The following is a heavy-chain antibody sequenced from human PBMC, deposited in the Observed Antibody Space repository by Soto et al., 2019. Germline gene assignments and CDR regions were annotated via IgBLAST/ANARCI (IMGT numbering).Heavy chain of an antibody. V-gene: IGHV5-10-1*01. J-gene: IGHJ6*02. D-gene: IGHD3-3*01. Sequence: GESLKISCKGSGYSFTSYWISWVRQMPGKGLEWMGRIDPSDSYTNYSPSFQGHVTISADKSISTAYLQWSSLKASVTAMYYCVRYFWIFGVAYGEPYYYGMDVWGQGTTVTVSS. CDR2: IDPSDSYT. CDR3: VRYFWIFGVAYGEPYYYGMDV. CDR1: GYSFTSYW.